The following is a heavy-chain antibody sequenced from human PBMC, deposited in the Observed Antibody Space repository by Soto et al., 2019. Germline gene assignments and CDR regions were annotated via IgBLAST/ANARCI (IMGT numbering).Heavy chain of an antibody. Sequence: GASVKVSCKASGYTFTSYGISWVRQAPGQGLEWMGWINTYNGNTNYAQKLQGKVTMTTDTSTSTAYMELRSLRSDDTAVYYCARPNMTTVTSHYYYGMDVWGQGTTVTVSS. J-gene: IGHJ6*02. V-gene: IGHV1-18*01. CDR2: INTYNGNT. CDR1: GYTFTSYG. CDR3: ARPNMTTVTSHYYYGMDV. D-gene: IGHD4-4*01.